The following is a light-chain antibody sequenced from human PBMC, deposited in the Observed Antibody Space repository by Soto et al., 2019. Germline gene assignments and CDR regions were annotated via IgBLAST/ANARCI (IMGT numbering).Light chain of an antibody. Sequence: EIVLTQFPGTLSLSPGERATLSCRASQSVASNYLAWYQQRPGQAPRVLIFGASSRATGIPDKFSGSGSGTDFTLTISRLDPDDFAVYYCQYYGGSSWTFGQGTKVDIK. CDR3: QYYGGSSWT. V-gene: IGKV3-20*01. CDR2: GAS. J-gene: IGKJ1*01. CDR1: QSVASNY.